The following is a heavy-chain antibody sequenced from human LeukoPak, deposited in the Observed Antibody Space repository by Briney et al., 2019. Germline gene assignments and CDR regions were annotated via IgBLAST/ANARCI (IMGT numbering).Heavy chain of an antibody. CDR1: GFTVSSNY. CDR2: IYSGGST. D-gene: IGHD3-10*01. CDR3: AKMRGYYGSGSYYNY. V-gene: IGHV3-53*01. Sequence: GGSLRLSCAASGFTVSSNYMSWVRQAPGKGLEWVSVIYSGGSTYYADSVKGRFTISRDNSKNTLYLQMNSLRAEDTAVYYCAKMRGYYGSGSYYNYWGQGTLVTVSS. J-gene: IGHJ4*02.